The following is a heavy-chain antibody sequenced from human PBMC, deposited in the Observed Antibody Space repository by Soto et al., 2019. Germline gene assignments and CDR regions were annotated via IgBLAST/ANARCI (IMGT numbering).Heavy chain of an antibody. D-gene: IGHD6-19*01. Sequence: GGSLRLCCAASGFTVSTNHVNWVRQAPGKGLEWVSVIKSGGDTYYADSVKGRFTISRDNSKNTLYLQMNSLRAEDTAMYYCARDRIAVAGNPEYFQHWGQGTLVTVSS. V-gene: IGHV3-66*01. J-gene: IGHJ1*01. CDR1: GFTVSTNH. CDR3: ARDRIAVAGNPEYFQH. CDR2: IKSGGDT.